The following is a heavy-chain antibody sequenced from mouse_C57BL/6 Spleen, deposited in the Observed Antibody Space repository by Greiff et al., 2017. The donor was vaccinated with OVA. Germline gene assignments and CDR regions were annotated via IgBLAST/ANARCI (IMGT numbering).Heavy chain of an antibody. J-gene: IGHJ2*01. CDR2: ISSGSSTI. CDR3: AAYDYFDY. Sequence: DVMLVESGGGLVKPGGSLKLSCAASGFTFSDYGMHWVRQAPEKGLEWVAYISSGSSTIYYADTVKGRFTISRDNAKNTLFLQMTSLRSEDTAMYYCAAYDYFDYWGQGTTLTVSS. V-gene: IGHV5-17*01. CDR1: GFTFSDYG.